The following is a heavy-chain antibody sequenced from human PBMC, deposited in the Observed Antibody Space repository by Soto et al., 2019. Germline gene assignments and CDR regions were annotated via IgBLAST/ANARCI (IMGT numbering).Heavy chain of an antibody. CDR3: ARVGIKYLRWFYP. CDR1: GYSFRSYG. CDR2: IXXXNXDX. D-gene: IGHD1-20*01. J-gene: IGHJ5*02. V-gene: IGHV1-3*01. Sequence: ASVQVSCKASGYSFRSYGIQLVRQAPGQSLEWXGXIXXXNXDXXXSXXXQDRVTIIRDTSASTVYMELSSLRTEDTAVYYRARVGIKYLRWFYPWGQGSLVTVSS.